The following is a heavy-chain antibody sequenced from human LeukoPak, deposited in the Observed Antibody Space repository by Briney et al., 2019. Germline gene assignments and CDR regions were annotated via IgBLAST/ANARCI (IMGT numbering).Heavy chain of an antibody. CDR1: GFSFRSYS. V-gene: IGHV3-48*04. Sequence: GGSLRLSCAASGFSFRSYSLNWVRQSPGKGLEWISYIGDGGDAIYYADSVRGHFTISRDNAKNSVYLQMNSLRVEDTAVYYCVRGGQGRGDYFDYWGQGTLVTVSS. D-gene: IGHD3-10*01. CDR3: VRGGQGRGDYFDY. CDR2: IGDGGDAI. J-gene: IGHJ4*02.